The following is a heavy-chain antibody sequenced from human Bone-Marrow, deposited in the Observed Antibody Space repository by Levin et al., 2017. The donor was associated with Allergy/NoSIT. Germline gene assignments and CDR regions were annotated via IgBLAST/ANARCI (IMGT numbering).Heavy chain of an antibody. J-gene: IGHJ5*02. CDR3: ARIPQPNFPIQLWLGWFDP. D-gene: IGHD5-18*01. CDR2: INHSGST. Sequence: SETLSLTCAVYGGSFSGYYWSWIRQPPGKGLEWIGEINHSGSTNYNPSLKSRVTISVDTSKNQFSLKLSSVTAADTAVYYCARIPQPNFPIQLWLGWFDPWGQGTLVTVSS. V-gene: IGHV4-34*01. CDR1: GGSFSGYY.